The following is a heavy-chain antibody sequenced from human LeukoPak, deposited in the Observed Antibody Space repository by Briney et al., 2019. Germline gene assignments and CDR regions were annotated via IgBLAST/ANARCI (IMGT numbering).Heavy chain of an antibody. V-gene: IGHV3-23*01. Sequence: GGSLRLSRAASGFTFSSFGMSWVRQGPGKGLEWVSAISGSGGATYYGDSVKGRFTISRDNSKNTLYLQMNSLRVEDTAVYYCARGVAVAGGFDYWGQGTLVTVSS. D-gene: IGHD6-19*01. CDR1: GFTFSSFG. J-gene: IGHJ4*02. CDR3: ARGVAVAGGFDY. CDR2: ISGSGGAT.